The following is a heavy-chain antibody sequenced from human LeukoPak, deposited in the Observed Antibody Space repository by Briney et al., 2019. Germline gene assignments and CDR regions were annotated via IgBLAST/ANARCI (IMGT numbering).Heavy chain of an antibody. CDR3: ARSRLRFLQWDY. D-gene: IGHD3-3*01. J-gene: IGHJ4*02. CDR2: VDPSVATP. Sequence: ASVKVSCKAPGDAFTNYCSHWVRQTPRHGLEWMGIVDPSVATPTYAERFQGRVTMTRDASTGTVYMELRSLKGEDTAVYYCARSRLRFLQWDYWGQGTVVTVSS. V-gene: IGHV1-46*01. CDR1: GDAFTNYC.